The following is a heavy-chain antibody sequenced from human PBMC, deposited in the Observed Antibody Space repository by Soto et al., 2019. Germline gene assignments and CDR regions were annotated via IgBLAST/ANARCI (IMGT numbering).Heavy chain of an antibody. CDR3: ARVPDY. CDR1: XXXXXXXXYS. Sequence: QLQLQESGSGLVKPSQTXXXXXXXXXXXXXXXXYSWSWIRQPPGKGLEWIGYIYHSGSTYYNPXXXXXXXXXXXXXXXXXXXXXXXXXXXXXXXYYCARVPDYWGQGTLVTVSS. J-gene: IGHJ4*02. V-gene: IGHV4-30-2*01. D-gene: IGHD2-2*01. CDR2: IYHSGST.